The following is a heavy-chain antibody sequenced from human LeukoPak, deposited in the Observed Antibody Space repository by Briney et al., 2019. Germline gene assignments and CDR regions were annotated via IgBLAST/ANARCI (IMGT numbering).Heavy chain of an antibody. V-gene: IGHV4-38-2*02. Sequence: SETLSLTCTVSGYSISSGYYWGWIRQPPGKGLEWFGSIYHSGSTYYNPSLKSRVTISVDTSKNQFSLKLSSVTAADTAIYYCARSGGSGSPFDYWGQGTLVTVST. CDR2: IYHSGST. J-gene: IGHJ4*02. CDR1: GYSISSGYY. CDR3: ARSGGSGSPFDY. D-gene: IGHD3-10*01.